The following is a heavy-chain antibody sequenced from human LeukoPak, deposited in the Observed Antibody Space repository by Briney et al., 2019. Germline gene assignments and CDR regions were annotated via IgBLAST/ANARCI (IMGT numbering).Heavy chain of an antibody. CDR1: GGSFSGYY. CDR2: INHSGST. J-gene: IGHJ4*02. D-gene: IGHD6-13*01. CDR3: ARVAAAGNNRGYYFDY. V-gene: IGHV4-34*01. Sequence: SETLSLTCAVYGGSFSGYYLSWIRQPPGKGLEWVGGINHSGSTNYNPSLTRRVTISVDTSKNQFSLKLTSVTAADTAVYYCARVAAAGNNRGYYFDYWGQGNRVTVSA.